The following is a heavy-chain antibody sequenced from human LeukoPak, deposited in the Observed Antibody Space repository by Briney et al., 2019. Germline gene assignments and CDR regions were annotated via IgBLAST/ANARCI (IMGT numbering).Heavy chain of an antibody. J-gene: IGHJ4*02. Sequence: GESLKISCKGSGYSFTSYWIGWVRQMPGKGLEWMGIIYPGDSDTRYSPSFQGQVTISADKSISTAYLQWSSLKASDTAMYYCARQSLRYCSSTSCYSPADYWGQGTLVTVSS. V-gene: IGHV5-51*01. CDR2: IYPGDSDT. CDR3: ARQSLRYCSSTSCYSPADY. D-gene: IGHD2-2*01. CDR1: GYSFTSYW.